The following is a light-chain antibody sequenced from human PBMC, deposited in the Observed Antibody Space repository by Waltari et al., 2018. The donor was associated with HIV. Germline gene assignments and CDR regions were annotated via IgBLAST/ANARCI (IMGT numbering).Light chain of an antibody. CDR3: QGIDSSGRKV. CDR2: KDN. Sequence: SHELTQPPSVSVSPGQTATISRSGDILARKYAYWFQQKPGQAPVVLIYKDNERPTAIPERFSGSSSGATVTLTITGVRAEDEADYYCQGIDSSGRKVFGGGTRLTVL. J-gene: IGLJ2*01. CDR1: ILARKY. V-gene: IGLV3-25*03.